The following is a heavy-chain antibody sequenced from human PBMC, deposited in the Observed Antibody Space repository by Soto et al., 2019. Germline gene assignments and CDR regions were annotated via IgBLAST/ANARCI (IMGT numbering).Heavy chain of an antibody. Sequence: SATQSLTCSLSGGSIGSSIYYFGWIRQPPGKVLEWIGSLYYTGTTYYNSSLKSRVTIXXXXSXKXFXLXXXSLTXAATAVSYWGAYCSITYCYDWFDPWGQGTLVAVS. J-gene: IGHJ5*02. CDR1: GGSIGSSIYY. V-gene: IGHV4-39*03. CDR2: LYYTGTT. D-gene: IGHD2-2*01. CDR3: GAYCSITYCYDWFDP.